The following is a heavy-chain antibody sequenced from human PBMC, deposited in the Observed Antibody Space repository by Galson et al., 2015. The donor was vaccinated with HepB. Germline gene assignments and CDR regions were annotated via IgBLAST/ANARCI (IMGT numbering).Heavy chain of an antibody. CDR3: AREAYRGDSSGYYYVADPTFDY. Sequence: SVKVSCKASGYTFTSYYMHWVRQAPGQGLEWMGIINPSGGSTSYAQKFQGRVTMTRDTSTSTVYMELSSLRSEDTAVYYCAREAYRGDSSGYYYVADPTFDYWGQGTLVTVSS. CDR1: GYTFTSYY. J-gene: IGHJ4*02. V-gene: IGHV1-46*03. CDR2: INPSGGST. D-gene: IGHD3-22*01.